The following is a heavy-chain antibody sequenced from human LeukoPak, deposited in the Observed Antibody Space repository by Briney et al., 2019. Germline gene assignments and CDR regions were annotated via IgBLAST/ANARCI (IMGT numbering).Heavy chain of an antibody. CDR2: ISGPGDNT. Sequence: PGGSLRLSCAVSGFIFGSYDMGWVRQAPGQGLEWVSTISGPGDNTYYADSVKGRFTISRDNSKNTLYLQMNSLRAEDTAIYYCAKEDSYDSRGHIKLDAFDVWGQGTMVTVSS. V-gene: IGHV3-23*01. CDR3: AKEDSYDSRGHIKLDAFDV. J-gene: IGHJ3*01. D-gene: IGHD3-22*01. CDR1: GFIFGSYD.